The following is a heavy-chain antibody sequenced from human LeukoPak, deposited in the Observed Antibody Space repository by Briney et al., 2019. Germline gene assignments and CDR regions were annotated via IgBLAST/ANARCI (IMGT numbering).Heavy chain of an antibody. D-gene: IGHD3-10*01. Sequence: PSXTLSLTCTVSGGSISSSSYYWGWIRQPPGKGLEWIVSIYYSGSTYYNPSLKSRVTISVDTSKNQFSLKLSSVTAADTAVYYCARSLTMVRGVIIYFDYWGQGTLVTVSS. CDR1: GGSISSSSYY. CDR2: IYYSGST. CDR3: ARSLTMVRGVIIYFDY. V-gene: IGHV4-39*01. J-gene: IGHJ4*02.